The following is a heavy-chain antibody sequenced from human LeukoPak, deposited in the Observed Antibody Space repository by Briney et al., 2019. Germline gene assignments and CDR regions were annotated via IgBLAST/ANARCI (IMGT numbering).Heavy chain of an antibody. D-gene: IGHD2-2*01. CDR3: ARRLVTAGITDFFDS. Sequence: GGSLRLSCTASGFTFSDYCMSWVRQAPGAGLEWVSAISPAGDSTTDADSVKGRFTISRDNSKSTLYLQMNGLTAEDTALYYCARRLVTAGITDFFDSWGQGTLVSVSS. V-gene: IGHV3-23*01. J-gene: IGHJ4*02. CDR1: GFTFSDYC. CDR2: ISPAGDST.